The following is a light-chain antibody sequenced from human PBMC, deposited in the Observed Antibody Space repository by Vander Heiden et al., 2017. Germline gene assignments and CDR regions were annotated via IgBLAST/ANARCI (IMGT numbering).Light chain of an antibody. CDR1: QDISNF. V-gene: IGKV1-33*01. CDR3: QQYDNLPCT. J-gene: IGKJ3*01. CDR2: DAS. Sequence: DIQMTQSPSSLSASVGDTVTITCQASQDISNFLNWYQQKPGKAPNLVIYDASKLETGVPSRFSGSGFGTDFTFTINSLQPEDIATYYCQQYDNLPCTFGPGTKVDI.